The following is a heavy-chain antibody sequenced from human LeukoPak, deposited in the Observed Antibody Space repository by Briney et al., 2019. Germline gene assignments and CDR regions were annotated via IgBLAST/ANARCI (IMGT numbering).Heavy chain of an antibody. V-gene: IGHV1-8*01. CDR3: ARVGPWIHYDSSGYFDY. J-gene: IGHJ4*02. CDR1: GYTFTSSD. D-gene: IGHD3-22*01. Sequence: ASVKVSCKASGYTFTSSDLNWVRQVTGQGLEWMGWMNPNSGNTGYAQKFQGRVTMTRNTSISTAYMELSSLGSEDTAVYYCARVGPWIHYDSSGYFDYWGQGTLVTVSS. CDR2: MNPNSGNT.